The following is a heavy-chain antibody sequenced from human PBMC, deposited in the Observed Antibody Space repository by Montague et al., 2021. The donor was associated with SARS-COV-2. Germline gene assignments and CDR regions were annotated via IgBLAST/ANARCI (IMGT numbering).Heavy chain of an antibody. J-gene: IGHJ6*02. D-gene: IGHD1-14*01. CDR1: GDSFNTYY. CDR2: ISYSGST. Sequence: SETLSLTCTVSGDSFNTYYWSWVRQPPGKGLEWIGYISYSGSTNYNPSLKSRVTISVDTSKSQFSLKLTSVTAADTAVYYCAREGIPTPGAEWKILHYHGMDVWGQGTTVTVSS. CDR3: AREGIPTPGAEWKILHYHGMDV. V-gene: IGHV4-59*13.